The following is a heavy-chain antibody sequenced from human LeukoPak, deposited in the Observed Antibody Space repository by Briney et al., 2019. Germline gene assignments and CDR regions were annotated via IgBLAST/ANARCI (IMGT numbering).Heavy chain of an antibody. D-gene: IGHD6-13*01. Sequence: GESLRISCTGSRYSFTSNWISWVRQKPGKGLEWMGRIDPGDSYTKYSPFFQGHVTISADKSISTTYLQWSSLKASDTAMYYWARGGYSSNWSPYYFDYWGQGTLVTVSS. CDR2: IDPGDSYT. V-gene: IGHV5-10-1*01. CDR1: RYSFTSNW. CDR3: ARGGYSSNWSPYYFDY. J-gene: IGHJ4*02.